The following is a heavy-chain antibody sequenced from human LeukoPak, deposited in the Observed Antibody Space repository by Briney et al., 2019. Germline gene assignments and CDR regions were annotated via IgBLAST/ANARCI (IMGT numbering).Heavy chain of an antibody. D-gene: IGHD3-10*01. CDR1: GFTFSNAW. V-gene: IGHV3-15*07. CDR2: IKSKTDGGTT. J-gene: IGHJ4*02. Sequence: PGGSLRLSCAASGFTFSNAWMNWVRQAPGKGLEWVGRIKSKTDGGTTDYAAPVKGRFTISRDDSKNTLYLQMNSLKTEDTAVYYCTTDLGLWFGELSPGFDYWGQGTLVTVSS. CDR3: TTDLGLWFGELSPGFDY.